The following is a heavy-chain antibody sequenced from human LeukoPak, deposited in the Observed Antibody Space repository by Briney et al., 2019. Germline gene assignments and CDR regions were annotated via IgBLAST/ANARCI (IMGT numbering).Heavy chain of an antibody. J-gene: IGHJ1*01. V-gene: IGHV4-34*01. CDR3: ARGPLGYFQH. CDR2: INHSGGT. D-gene: IGHD3-16*01. CDR1: GGSFSGYY. Sequence: SETLSLTCAVYGGSFSGYYWSWIRQPPGKGLEWIGEINHSGGTNYNPSLKSRVTISVDTSKNQFSLKLSSVTAADTAVYYCARGPLGYFQHWGQGTLVTVSS.